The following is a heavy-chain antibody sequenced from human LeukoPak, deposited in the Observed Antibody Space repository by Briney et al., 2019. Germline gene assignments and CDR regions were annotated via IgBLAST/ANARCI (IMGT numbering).Heavy chain of an antibody. V-gene: IGHV1-8*01. Sequence: ASVKLSCKASGYAFTSYNIYWVRLAPRQGLGWMWCMNINSGNKGYAQKFQSRVTMTRNTSISTAYMELSSLRSEDTAVYYCARAGGYCGRISCPYYFDYWGQGSLVAVSS. CDR1: GYAFTSYN. D-gene: IGHD2-2*03. CDR3: ARAGGYCGRISCPYYFDY. CDR2: MNINSGNK. J-gene: IGHJ4*02.